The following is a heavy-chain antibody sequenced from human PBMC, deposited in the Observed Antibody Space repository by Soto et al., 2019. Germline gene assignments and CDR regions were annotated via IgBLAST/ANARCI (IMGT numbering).Heavy chain of an antibody. CDR1: GFTFSSYA. CDR3: AKDPPSRHNTAMVYYFDY. Sequence: EVQLLESGGGLVQPGGSLRLSCAASGFTFSSYAMSWVRQAPGKGLEWVSAISGSGGSTYYTDSVKGRFIISRDNSKNTLYLQMNSRRAEDTAVYYCAKDPPSRHNTAMVYYFDYWGQGTLVTVSS. CDR2: ISGSGGST. D-gene: IGHD5-18*01. J-gene: IGHJ4*02. V-gene: IGHV3-23*01.